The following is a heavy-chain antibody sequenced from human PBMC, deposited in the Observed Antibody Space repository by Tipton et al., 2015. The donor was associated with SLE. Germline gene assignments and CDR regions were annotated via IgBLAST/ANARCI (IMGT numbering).Heavy chain of an antibody. CDR1: GFTFTSYA. CDR2: ISHDGSEK. D-gene: IGHD2-21*01. J-gene: IGHJ4*02. Sequence: SGFTFTSYAMHWVRQAPGKGLEWVALISHDGSEKFYADSVKGRFTISRDNSKNTLFVQMDRLRAEDTALYYCAKVGPAFCGGDCYSDSWGQGTQVAVSS. CDR3: AKVGPAFCGGDCYSDS. V-gene: IGHV3-33*03.